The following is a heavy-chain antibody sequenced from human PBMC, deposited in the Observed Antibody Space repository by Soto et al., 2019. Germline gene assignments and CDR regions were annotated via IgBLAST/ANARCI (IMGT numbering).Heavy chain of an antibody. Sequence: KPSETLSLTCTVSGGSVSSGSYYWSWIRQPPGKGLEWIGYIYYSGSTNYNPSLKSRVTISVDTSKNQFSLKLSSVTAADTAVYYCARAQFSYGPFYYYYYGMDVWGQGTTVTVSS. D-gene: IGHD5-18*01. V-gene: IGHV4-61*01. J-gene: IGHJ6*02. CDR2: IYYSGST. CDR3: ARAQFSYGPFYYYYYGMDV. CDR1: GGSVSSGSYY.